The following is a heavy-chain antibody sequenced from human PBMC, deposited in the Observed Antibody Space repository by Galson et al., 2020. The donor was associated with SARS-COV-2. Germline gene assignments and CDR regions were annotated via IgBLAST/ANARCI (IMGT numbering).Heavy chain of an antibody. Sequence: SETLSLTCTVADYSISSGYYWGWIRQPPGKGLEWIGSIYHTGDTYYSPSLKSRVTISVDTSKNQFSLKLTSVTAADMAVYYWGRGGGDGGTGFDYWGQGALVTVSS. CDR2: IYHTGDT. D-gene: IGHD3-16*01. CDR3: GRGGGDGGTGFDY. CDR1: DYSISSGYY. J-gene: IGHJ4*02. V-gene: IGHV4-38-2*02.